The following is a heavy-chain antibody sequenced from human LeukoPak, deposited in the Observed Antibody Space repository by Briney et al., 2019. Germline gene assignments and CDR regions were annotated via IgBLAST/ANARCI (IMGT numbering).Heavy chain of an antibody. D-gene: IGHD5-24*01. V-gene: IGHV3-30*02. CDR2: IRYDGSNK. CDR1: GFTFSSYG. J-gene: IGHJ6*03. CDR3: AKLEDGYNYYYYMDV. Sequence: PGGSLRLSCAASGFTFSSYGMHWVRQAPGKGLEWVAFIRYDGSNKYYADSVKGRFTISRDNSKNTLYLQMNSLRAEDTAVYYCAKLEDGYNYYYYMDVWGKGTTVTISS.